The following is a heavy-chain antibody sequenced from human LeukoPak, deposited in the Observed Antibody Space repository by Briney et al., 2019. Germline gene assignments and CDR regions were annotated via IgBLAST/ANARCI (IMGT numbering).Heavy chain of an antibody. CDR1: GFTVGSNF. D-gene: IGHD3-10*01. Sequence: PGGSLRLSCTASGFTVGSNFLTWVRQAPGKGLEWVSVMYASGTFYGDSVKGRFTISRDNSKNTLYLQMNSLRAEDTAVYYCARDYRRFGELLHHYYYGMDVWGQGTTVTVSS. CDR3: ARDYRRFGELLHHYYYGMDV. J-gene: IGHJ6*02. V-gene: IGHV3-66*01. CDR2: MYASGT.